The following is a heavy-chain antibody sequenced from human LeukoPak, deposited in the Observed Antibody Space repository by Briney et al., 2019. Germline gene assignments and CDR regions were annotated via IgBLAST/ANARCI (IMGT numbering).Heavy chain of an antibody. D-gene: IGHD6-13*01. V-gene: IGHV1-3*01. CDR2: INAGNSNT. CDR3: ARPRIYSSSWRHEEVYFDY. Sequence: ASVKVSCKASGYTFTSYAMHWVRQAPGQRLEWMGWINAGNSNTKYSQKFQGRVTITRDTSASTAYMELSSLRSEDTAVYYCARPRIYSSSWRHEEVYFDYWGQGTLVTVSS. CDR1: GYTFTSYA. J-gene: IGHJ4*02.